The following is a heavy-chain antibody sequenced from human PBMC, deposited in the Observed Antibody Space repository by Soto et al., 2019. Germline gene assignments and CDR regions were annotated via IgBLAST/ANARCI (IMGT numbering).Heavy chain of an antibody. J-gene: IGHJ4*02. V-gene: IGHV4-4*02. CDR3: ASSSSSWYSFFDY. D-gene: IGHD6-13*01. Sequence: QVQLQESGPGLVKPSGTLSLTCAVSSGSISSSNWWSWVRQPPGKGLEWIGEIYHSGSTNYNPSLKSRVTISVDKSKNQFSLKLSAVTAADTAVYYCASSSSSWYSFFDYWGQGTLVTVSS. CDR1: SGSISSSNW. CDR2: IYHSGST.